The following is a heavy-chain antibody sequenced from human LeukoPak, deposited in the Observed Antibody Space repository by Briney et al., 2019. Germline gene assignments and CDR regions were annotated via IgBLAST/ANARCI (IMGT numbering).Heavy chain of an antibody. CDR3: ARNHTHEGYGYYFDY. D-gene: IGHD4-17*01. J-gene: IGHJ4*02. V-gene: IGHV4-39*01. CDR2: IYYSGST. Sequence: SETLSLTCTVSGGSISSSSYYWGWIRQPPGKALECIGSIYYSGSTSYNPSLKSRVTISVETSKNQFSLKLSSVTAADTAFYYCARNHTHEGYGYYFDYWGQGTLVTVSS. CDR1: GGSISSSSYY.